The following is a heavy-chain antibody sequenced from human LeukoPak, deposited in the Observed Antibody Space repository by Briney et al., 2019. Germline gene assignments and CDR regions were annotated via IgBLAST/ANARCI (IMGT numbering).Heavy chain of an antibody. CDR1: GYTFTSYA. Sequence: ASVKVSCKASGYTFTSYAMNWVRQAPGQGLEWMGWINTNTGNPTYAQGFTGRFVFSLDTSVSTAYLQISSLKAEDTAVYYCARGTVGYCSSTSCYFGLRYYYYHMDVWGKGTTVTVSS. V-gene: IGHV7-4-1*02. CDR2: INTNTGNP. CDR3: ARGTVGYCSSTSCYFGLRYYYYHMDV. D-gene: IGHD2-2*03. J-gene: IGHJ6*03.